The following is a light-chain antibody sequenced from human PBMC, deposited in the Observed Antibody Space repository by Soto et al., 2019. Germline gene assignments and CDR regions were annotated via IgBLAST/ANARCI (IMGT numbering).Light chain of an antibody. V-gene: IGKV3-20*01. Sequence: EIVLTQSPGTLSLSPGERATLSCRASQSVSSSYLAWYQHKPGQAPRLLIYGASSRATGIPDRFSGSGSGTDFTLTVSRLEPEDSAVYYCQQYGSSPQTFRQGTKLEIK. CDR3: QQYGSSPQT. CDR2: GAS. CDR1: QSVSSSY. J-gene: IGKJ2*01.